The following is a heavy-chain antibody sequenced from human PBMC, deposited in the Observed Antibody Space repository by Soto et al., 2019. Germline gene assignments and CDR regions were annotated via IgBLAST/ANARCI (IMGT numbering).Heavy chain of an antibody. CDR3: AKNLRRGTMVRGVHYYYYGMDV. CDR2: IYPGDSDT. CDR1: GYSFTSYW. V-gene: IGHV5-51*01. D-gene: IGHD3-10*01. J-gene: IGHJ6*02. Sequence: PGESLKISCKGSGYSFTSYWIGWVRQMPGKGLEWMGIIYPGDSDTRYSPSFQGQVTISADNSKNTLYLQMNSLRAEDTAVYYCAKNLRRGTMVRGVHYYYYGMDVWGQGTTVTVSS.